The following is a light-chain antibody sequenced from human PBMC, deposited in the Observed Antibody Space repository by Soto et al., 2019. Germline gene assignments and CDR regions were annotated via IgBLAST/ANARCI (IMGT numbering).Light chain of an antibody. CDR3: QQYDTYWT. Sequence: DIKLTQSTSTLSASVGDRVPIISRTRQSISSWLAWYQQKPGKAPKLLIYKASSLESGVPSRFSGSGSGTEFTLTISSLQPDDFATYYCQQYDTYWTFGQGTKVDIK. CDR2: KAS. CDR1: QSISSW. J-gene: IGKJ1*01. V-gene: IGKV1-5*03.